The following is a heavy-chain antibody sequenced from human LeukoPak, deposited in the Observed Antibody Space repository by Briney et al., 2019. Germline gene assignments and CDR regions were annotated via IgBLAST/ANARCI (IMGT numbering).Heavy chain of an antibody. D-gene: IGHD3-10*01. V-gene: IGHV3-21*01. J-gene: IGHJ3*02. CDR3: ARIAKYGSGSYEDPDAFDI. CDR2: ISSSSSYI. CDR1: GFTFSSYS. Sequence: PGGSLRLSCAASGFTFSSYSMNWVRQAPGKGLEWVSSISSSSSYIYYADSVKGRFTISRDNAKNSLYLQMNSLRAEDTAVYYCARIAKYGSGSYEDPDAFDIWGQGTMVTVSS.